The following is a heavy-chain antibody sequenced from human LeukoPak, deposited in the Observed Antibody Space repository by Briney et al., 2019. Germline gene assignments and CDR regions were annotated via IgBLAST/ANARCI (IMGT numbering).Heavy chain of an antibody. CDR1: GFTFSSYE. D-gene: IGHD1-26*01. CDR3: ARDMGYSGSSPIEY. CDR2: ISSSGSTI. V-gene: IGHV3-48*03. Sequence: GGSLRLSCAASGFTFSSYEMNWVRQAPGKGLEWVSYISSSGSTIYYADSVKGRFTISRDNSKNTLYLQMNSLRAEDTAVYYCARDMGYSGSSPIEYWGQGSLVTVSS. J-gene: IGHJ4*02.